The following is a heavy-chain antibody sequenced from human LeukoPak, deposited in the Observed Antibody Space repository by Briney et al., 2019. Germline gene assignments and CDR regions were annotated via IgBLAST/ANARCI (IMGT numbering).Heavy chain of an antibody. D-gene: IGHD3-10*01. CDR1: GGSISSYY. V-gene: IGHV4-4*07. J-gene: IGHJ3*02. CDR2: IYTSGST. CDR3: ASRXLWFGDNAFDI. Sequence: PSETLSLTCTVSGGSISSYYWSWIRQPAGKGLEWIGRIYTSGSTNYNPSLKSRVTMSVDTSKNQFSLKLSSVTAADTAVYYCASRXLWFGDNAFDIWGQGTMVTVSS.